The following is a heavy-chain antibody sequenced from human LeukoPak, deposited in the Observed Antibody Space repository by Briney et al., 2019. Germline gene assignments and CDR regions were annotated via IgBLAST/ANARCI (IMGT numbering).Heavy chain of an antibody. CDR3: ARESPYYDSSGYYSGHFDY. Sequence: SVKVSCKASGGTFSSYAISWVRRAPGQGLEWMGGIIPIFGTANYAQKFQGRVTITADESTSTAYMELSSLRSEDTAVYYCARESPYYDSSGYYSGHFDYWGQGALVTVSS. D-gene: IGHD3-22*01. CDR2: IIPIFGTA. J-gene: IGHJ4*02. CDR1: GGTFSSYA. V-gene: IGHV1-69*13.